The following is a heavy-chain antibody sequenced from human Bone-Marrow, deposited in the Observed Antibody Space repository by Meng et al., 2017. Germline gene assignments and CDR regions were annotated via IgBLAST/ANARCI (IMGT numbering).Heavy chain of an antibody. CDR2: INAGNGNT. CDR3: ARATITYYDFWSGYSAPYGMDV. V-gene: IGHV1-3*01. J-gene: IGHJ6*02. Sequence: ASVKVSCKASGYTFTSYAMHWVRQAPGQRLEWMGWINAGNGNTKYSQKFQGRVTMTRNTSISTAYMELSSLRSEDTAVYYCARATITYYDFWSGYSAPYGMDVWGQGTTVTVSS. D-gene: IGHD3-3*01. CDR1: GYTFTSYA.